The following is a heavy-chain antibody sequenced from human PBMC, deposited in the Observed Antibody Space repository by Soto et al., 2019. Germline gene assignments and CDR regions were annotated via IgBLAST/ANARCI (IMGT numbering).Heavy chain of an antibody. CDR2: INHSGST. J-gene: IGHJ6*03. CDR1: GGSFSGYY. V-gene: IGHV4-34*01. CDR3: ARGRPGDYGTYYYYMDV. D-gene: IGHD4-17*01. Sequence: SETLSLTCAVYGGSFSGYYWSWIRQPPGKGLEWIGEINHSGSTNYNPSLKSRVTISVDTSKNQFSLKLSSVTAADTAVYYCARGRPGDYGTYYYYMDVWGKGTTVTVSS.